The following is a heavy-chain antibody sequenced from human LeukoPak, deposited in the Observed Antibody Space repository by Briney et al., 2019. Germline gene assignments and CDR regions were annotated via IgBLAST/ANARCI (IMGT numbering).Heavy chain of an antibody. J-gene: IGHJ3*02. CDR3: ARGDYYDSSGFYHDAFDI. CDR2: IKQDGSEK. CDR1: GFTFSDYW. V-gene: IGHV3-7*01. Sequence: GGSLRLSCAASGFTFSDYWMSWVRQAAGKGLEWVANIKQDGSEKYYVDSVKGRFTISRDNAKNSLYLQMNSLRAEDTAVYYCARGDYYDSSGFYHDAFDIWGQGTMVTVSS. D-gene: IGHD3-22*01.